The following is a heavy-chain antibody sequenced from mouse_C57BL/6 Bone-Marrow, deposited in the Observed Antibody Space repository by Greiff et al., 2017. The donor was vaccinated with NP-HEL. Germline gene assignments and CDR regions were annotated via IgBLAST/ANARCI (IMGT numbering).Heavy chain of an antibody. V-gene: IGHV1-18*01. J-gene: IGHJ4*01. Sequence: EVKLVESGPELVKPGASVKIPCKASGYTFTDYNMDWVKQSHGKSLEWIGDINPNNGGTIYNQKFKGKATLTVDKSSSTAYMVLRSLTAEDTAVYYCARWGGGAQATGDYYAMDYWGQGTSVTVSS. CDR1: GYTFTDYN. CDR3: ARWGGGAQATGDYYAMDY. D-gene: IGHD3-2*02. CDR2: INPNNGGT.